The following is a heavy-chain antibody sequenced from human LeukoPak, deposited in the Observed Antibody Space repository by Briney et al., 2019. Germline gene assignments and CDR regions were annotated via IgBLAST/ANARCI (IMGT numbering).Heavy chain of an antibody. D-gene: IGHD1-26*01. CDR1: GFTFSNYA. V-gene: IGHV3-23*01. CDR3: VKSRRVGANPRGLFEQ. CDR2: VSGSGRNT. Sequence: GGSLRLSCAGSGFTFSNYAMTWVRQAPGKGLEWVSSVSGSGRNTFYPDSVEGRFTISRDNSKNTVYLQMNSLRADDTAVYYRVKSRRVGANPRGLFEQWGQGTLVTVSP. J-gene: IGHJ4*02.